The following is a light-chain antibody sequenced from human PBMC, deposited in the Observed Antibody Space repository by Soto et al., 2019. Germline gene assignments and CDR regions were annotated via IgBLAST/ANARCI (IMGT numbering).Light chain of an antibody. CDR2: AAS. J-gene: IGKJ5*01. CDR3: QQLNSFPIT. Sequence: DIQLTQSPSFLSASVGDGFTITCRASQGISSYLAWYQQKPGKAPKLLIYAASTLQSGVPSRFSGSGSGTEFTLTISSLQPEDFATYYCQQLNSFPITFGQGTRLEIK. V-gene: IGKV1-9*01. CDR1: QGISSY.